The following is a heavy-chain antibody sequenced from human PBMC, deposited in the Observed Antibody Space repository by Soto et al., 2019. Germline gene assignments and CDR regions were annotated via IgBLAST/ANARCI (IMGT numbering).Heavy chain of an antibody. CDR1: GFTFSNSA. J-gene: IGHJ4*02. CDR2: SVVGSGNT. Sequence: ASVKVSCKASGFTFSNSAVQWVRQARGQRLEWIGWSVVGSGNTNYAQRFQERVSITRNMSTSTAYLEVNSLRSEDTAVYYCAADDMTTVLWGQGTPVTVSS. CDR3: AADDMTTVL. D-gene: IGHD1-1*01. V-gene: IGHV1-58*01.